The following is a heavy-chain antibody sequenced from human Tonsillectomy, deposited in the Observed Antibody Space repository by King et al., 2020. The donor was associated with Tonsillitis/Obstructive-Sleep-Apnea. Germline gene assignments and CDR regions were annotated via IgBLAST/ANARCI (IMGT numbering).Heavy chain of an antibody. V-gene: IGHV3-30*18. CDR1: GFTFSSYG. J-gene: IGHJ4*02. D-gene: IGHD5-12*01. CDR2: ISYDGSNK. CDR3: AKAPGRVATPSIDY. Sequence: VQLVESGGGVVQPGRSLRLSCAASGFTFSSYGMHWVRQAPGKGLEWVAVISYDGSNKYYADSVKGRFTISRDNSKNRLYLQMNSLRAEDTAGYYCAKAPGRVATPSIDYWGQGTLVTVSS.